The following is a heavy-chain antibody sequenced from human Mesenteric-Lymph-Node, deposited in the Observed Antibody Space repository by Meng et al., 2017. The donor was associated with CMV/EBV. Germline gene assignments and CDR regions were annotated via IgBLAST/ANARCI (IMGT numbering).Heavy chain of an antibody. J-gene: IGHJ4*02. V-gene: IGHV3-23*01. Sequence: GAYARTWDGQAPGKGTEWMSSITGGGVNTYYVDSVRDRFAISRDNSKNTLYLQMNSLRTEDTAVYYCAKGYASGSYSKGFDCWGQGTLVTVSS. D-gene: IGHD3-10*01. CDR3: AKGYASGSYSKGFDC. CDR2: ITGGGVNT. CDR1: GAYA.